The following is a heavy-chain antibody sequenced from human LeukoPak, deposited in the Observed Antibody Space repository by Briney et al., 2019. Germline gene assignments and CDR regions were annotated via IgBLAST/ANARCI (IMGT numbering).Heavy chain of an antibody. J-gene: IGHJ3*02. CDR1: AFTFRDHW. CDR3: ATNTYADYVSVDI. Sequence: GGSLRLSCVTSAFTFRDHWMHWVRQAPGKGLVWVSRIRGDSDSISYADSVKGRFTISRDNAKSTLYLQMNNLRVEDTAVYYCATNTYADYVSVDIWGQGTMVTVSS. CDR2: IRGDSDSI. V-gene: IGHV3-74*01. D-gene: IGHD2-2*01.